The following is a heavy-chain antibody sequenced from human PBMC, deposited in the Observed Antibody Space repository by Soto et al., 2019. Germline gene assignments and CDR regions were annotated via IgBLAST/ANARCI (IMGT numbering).Heavy chain of an antibody. Sequence: QVQLVQSGAEVKKPGASVKVSCKASGYTFTSYDINWVRQATGQGLEWMGWMNPNSGNTGYAQKFQGRVTMTRNTSISTAYMELSSLRSEDTAVYYCARGGGYCTNGVCLAWYYYYYYGMDVWGQGTTVTVSS. CDR2: MNPNSGNT. V-gene: IGHV1-8*01. D-gene: IGHD2-8*01. CDR1: GYTFTSYD. CDR3: ARGGGYCTNGVCLAWYYYYYYGMDV. J-gene: IGHJ6*02.